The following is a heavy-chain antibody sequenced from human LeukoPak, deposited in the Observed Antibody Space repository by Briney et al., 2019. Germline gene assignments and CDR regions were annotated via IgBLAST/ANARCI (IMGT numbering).Heavy chain of an antibody. V-gene: IGHV3-11*01. J-gene: IGHJ6*02. CDR2: ISSSGSTI. CDR3: ASFGEAFYYYYGMDV. D-gene: IGHD3-10*01. Sequence: GGSLRLSCAASGFTFSDYYMSWIRQAPGKGLEWVSYISSSGSTIYYADSLKGRFTIARDNAKNSLYLQMTTLRAEDTAVYYCASFGEAFYYYYGMDVWGQGTTVTVSS. CDR1: GFTFSDYY.